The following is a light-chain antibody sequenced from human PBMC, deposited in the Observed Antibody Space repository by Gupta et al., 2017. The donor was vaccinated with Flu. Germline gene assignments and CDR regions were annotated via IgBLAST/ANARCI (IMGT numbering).Light chain of an antibody. CDR3: CSYAGSITFAV. Sequence: IAISCTGTISDVGTFNLVSWYRQHPDKAPKLLMYEVSKRPSGVSNRFSGSKSGNTASLTITGLQTEEEADYYCCSYAGSITFAVFGGGTKLTVL. V-gene: IGLV2-23*02. J-gene: IGLJ2*01. CDR1: ISDVGTFNL. CDR2: EVS.